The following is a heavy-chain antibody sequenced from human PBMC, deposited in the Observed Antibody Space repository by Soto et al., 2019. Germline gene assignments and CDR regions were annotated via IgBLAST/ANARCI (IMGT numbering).Heavy chain of an antibody. CDR1: GFTFSSYG. CDR2: IWYDGSNK. D-gene: IGHD1-26*01. V-gene: IGHV3-33*01. J-gene: IGHJ6*02. Sequence: QVQLVESGGGVVQPGRSLRLSCAASGFTFSSYGMHWVRQAPGKGLEWVAVIWYDGSNKYYADSVKGRFTISRDNSKNTLYLQMNSLRAEDTAVYYCARDGKKWEPTYYYGMDVWGQGTTVTVSS. CDR3: ARDGKKWEPTYYYGMDV.